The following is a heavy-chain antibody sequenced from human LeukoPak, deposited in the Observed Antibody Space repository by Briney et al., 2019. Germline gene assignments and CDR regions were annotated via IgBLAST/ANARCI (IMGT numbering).Heavy chain of an antibody. CDR3: ARGADGVSSNSRGWFDP. CDR1: GFTFNNYH. J-gene: IGHJ5*02. Sequence: GGSLRLSCAASGFTFNNYHMNWVRQAPGKGLEWVSSISSDSRYIYYADSVKGRFTISRDNARNSLYLQMNTLRAEDTAVYSCARGADGVSSNSRGWFDPWGQGTLVTVSS. V-gene: IGHV3-21*01. D-gene: IGHD2-15*01. CDR2: ISSDSRYI.